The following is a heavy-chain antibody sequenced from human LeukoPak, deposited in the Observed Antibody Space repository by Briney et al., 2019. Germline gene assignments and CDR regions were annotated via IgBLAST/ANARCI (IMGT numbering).Heavy chain of an antibody. CDR3: ARDLAGADDY. V-gene: IGHV3-74*01. CDR1: SFTFSKYW. CDR2: IDTNGRTT. Sequence: GGSLRLSCAASSFTFSKYWFHWVRQAPGKGLDWVSRIDTNGRTTDYADSVKGRLTISRDNAKNTLFLEMNSLRAEDTAVYYCARDLAGADDYWGQGTLVTVSS. D-gene: IGHD6-13*01. J-gene: IGHJ4*02.